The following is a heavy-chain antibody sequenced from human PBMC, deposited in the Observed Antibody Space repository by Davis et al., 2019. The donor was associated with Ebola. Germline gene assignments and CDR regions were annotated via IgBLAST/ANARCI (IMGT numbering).Heavy chain of an antibody. CDR3: AREAEVDGSIFFLH. D-gene: IGHD3-10*01. V-gene: IGHV1-8*01. Sequence: AASVKVSCKASGYTFIKYYIHWVRQATGQGLEWVGWMNPNNGIAGYAQNFRGRVTMTRDTSTSTAHMELRGLRSDDTAVYYCAREAEVDGSIFFLHWGQGTLVTVSS. CDR1: GYTFIKYY. CDR2: MNPNNGIA. J-gene: IGHJ1*01.